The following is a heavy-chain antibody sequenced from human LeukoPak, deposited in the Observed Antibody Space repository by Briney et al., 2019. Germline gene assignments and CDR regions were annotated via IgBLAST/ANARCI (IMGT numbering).Heavy chain of an antibody. CDR2: ISYDGSNK. V-gene: IGHV3-30-3*01. Sequence: PGGSLRLSCAASGFTFGSYAMHWVRQAPGKGLEWVAVISYDGSNKYYADSVKGRFTISRDNSKNTLYLQMNSLRAEDTAVYYCAREKIAVAGLDYWGQGTLVTVSS. D-gene: IGHD6-19*01. CDR3: AREKIAVAGLDY. CDR1: GFTFGSYA. J-gene: IGHJ4*02.